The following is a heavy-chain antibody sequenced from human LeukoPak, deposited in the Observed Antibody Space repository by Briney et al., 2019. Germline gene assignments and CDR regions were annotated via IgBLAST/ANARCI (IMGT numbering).Heavy chain of an antibody. Sequence: PGGSLRLSCAASGFTFSSYAMHWVRQAPGKGLEWVSAISGSGGSTYYADSVKGRFTISRDNSKNTLYLQMNSLRAEDTAVYYCANQRDGDIGVGVVDYWGQGTLVTVSS. J-gene: IGHJ4*02. CDR1: GFTFSSYA. CDR2: ISGSGGST. CDR3: ANQRDGDIGVGVVDY. V-gene: IGHV3-23*01. D-gene: IGHD4-17*01.